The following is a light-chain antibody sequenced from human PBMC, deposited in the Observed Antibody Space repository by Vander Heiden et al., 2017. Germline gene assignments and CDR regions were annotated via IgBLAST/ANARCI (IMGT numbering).Light chain of an antibody. V-gene: IGKV3-11*01. Sequence: EVVLTQSPATLSLSPRERATLSCSASQTIGTYLAWYQQKPGQAPRLLIADASNRATGIPTRFSGSGSGTDFTLTINSLETEDFAVYYCQQRSHWLTFGGGTKVEIK. CDR2: DAS. CDR3: QQRSHWLT. J-gene: IGKJ4*01. CDR1: QTIGTY.